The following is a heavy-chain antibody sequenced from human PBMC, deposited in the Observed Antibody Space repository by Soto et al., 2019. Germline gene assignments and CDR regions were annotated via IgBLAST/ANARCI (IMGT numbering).Heavy chain of an antibody. CDR2: IKPDESEK. Sequence: EVQLVESGGGLVQPGGSLRLYCTASGFTFSDSWMTWVRQAPGKGLEWVARIKPDESEKKYADSVKGRFSSSRDNAKNSMYLQMDSLRGEDTAVYYCVRGGSNYASWGQGTLVTVSS. D-gene: IGHD4-4*01. V-gene: IGHV3-7*01. CDR1: GFTFSDSW. CDR3: VRGGSNYAS. J-gene: IGHJ5*02.